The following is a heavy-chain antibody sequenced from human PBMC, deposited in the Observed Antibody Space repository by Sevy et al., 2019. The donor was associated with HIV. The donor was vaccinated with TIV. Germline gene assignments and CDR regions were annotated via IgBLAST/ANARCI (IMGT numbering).Heavy chain of an antibody. CDR3: AREGIAVAGIEYYFDY. Sequence: GGSQRLSCAASGFTFSSYGMHWVRQAPGKGLEWVAIIWYDRSNKKYADSVKGRFSISRDNSKNTLYLQMNSLRAEDTAVYYCAREGIAVAGIEYYFDYWGQGTLVTVSS. CDR1: GFTFSSYG. V-gene: IGHV3-33*01. J-gene: IGHJ4*02. CDR2: IWYDRSNK. D-gene: IGHD6-19*01.